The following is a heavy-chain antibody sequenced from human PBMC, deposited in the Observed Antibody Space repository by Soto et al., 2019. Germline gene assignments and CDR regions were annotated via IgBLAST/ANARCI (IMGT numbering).Heavy chain of an antibody. J-gene: IGHJ4*02. CDR3: TRHASSLLVDY. CDR2: FYYTGTT. CDR1: GGSISGSRYY. Sequence: QLHLQESGPGVVKPSETLSLSCIVSGGSISGSRYYWGWIRQAPGKAPEWLATFYYTGTTYYNPSLKRRITISVDKASNEFSLRLSSVTAADTALYYCTRHASSLLVDYWGRGTLVAVSS. V-gene: IGHV4-39*01.